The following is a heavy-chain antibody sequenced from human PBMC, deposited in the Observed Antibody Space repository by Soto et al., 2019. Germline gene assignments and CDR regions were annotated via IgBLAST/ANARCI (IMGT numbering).Heavy chain of an antibody. CDR3: AKGTFYETTSVDY. V-gene: IGHV3-9*01. D-gene: IGHD1-7*01. CDR1: GFTFDDYA. J-gene: IGHJ4*02. Sequence: PGGSLRLSCAASGFTFDDYAMHWVRQAPGKGLEWASGISWNSGSIGYADSVKGRFTISRDNAKNSLYLQMNSLRAEDTALYYCAKGTFYETTSVDYWGQGTLVTVSS. CDR2: ISWNSGSI.